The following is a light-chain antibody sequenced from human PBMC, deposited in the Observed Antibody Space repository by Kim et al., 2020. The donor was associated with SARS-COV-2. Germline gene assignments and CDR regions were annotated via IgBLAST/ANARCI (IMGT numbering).Light chain of an antibody. Sequence: SYELTQPPSVSVSPGQTASITCSGRKLGDKYAYWYQKKPGQSPVLVIYQHTKRPSGISQRFSGSSSGNTATLTISRAQTMDEADYYCQAWDSSTAVFVGG. CDR2: QHT. CDR1: KLGDKY. V-gene: IGLV3-1*01. CDR3: QAWDSSTAV. J-gene: IGLJ3*02.